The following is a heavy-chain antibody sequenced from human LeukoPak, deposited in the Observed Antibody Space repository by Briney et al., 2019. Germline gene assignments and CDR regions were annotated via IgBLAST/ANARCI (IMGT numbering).Heavy chain of an antibody. Sequence: SGKVSCKASGGTFSSYTISWVRQAPGQGLEWMGRIIPILGIANYAQKFQGRVTITADKSTSTAYMELSRVKSEDTAVYYCARDGGYSYGSVRGRLYFHYWGQGTLVTVSS. CDR1: GGTFSSYT. V-gene: IGHV1-69*04. D-gene: IGHD5-18*01. CDR2: IIPILGIA. CDR3: ARDGGYSYGSVRGRLYFHY. J-gene: IGHJ4*02.